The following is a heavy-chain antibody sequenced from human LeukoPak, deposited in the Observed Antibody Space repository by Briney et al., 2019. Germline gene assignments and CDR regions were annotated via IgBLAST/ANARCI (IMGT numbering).Heavy chain of an antibody. CDR3: ARDPRDSWYAIWDY. CDR2: INQDGSKA. V-gene: IGHV3-7*03. D-gene: IGHD6-13*01. J-gene: IGHJ4*02. CDR1: GFTFSNSW. Sequence: GESLKISCAASGFTFSNSWMSWVRQPPGKGPEWVANINQDGSKAYYVDAVKGRFTISRDNAKNSLYLHMNSLRVEDTAVYYCARDPRDSWYAIWDYWGQGTLVTVSS.